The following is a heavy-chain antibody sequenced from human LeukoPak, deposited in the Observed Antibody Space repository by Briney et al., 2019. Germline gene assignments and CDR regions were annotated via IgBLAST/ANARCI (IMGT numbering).Heavy chain of an antibody. CDR1: GFTFSSYT. CDR2: ISYDGGNK. Sequence: PGGSLRLSCAASGFTFSSYTMCWVRQAPDKGLEWVAVISYDGGNKDYADSVKGRFTISRDNSKNTLSLQMNSLRPEDTAVYYCARDLKGSNYGILTGPIGAYWGQGTLVTVSS. J-gene: IGHJ4*02. V-gene: IGHV3-30*04. D-gene: IGHD3-9*01. CDR3: ARDLKGSNYGILTGPIGAY.